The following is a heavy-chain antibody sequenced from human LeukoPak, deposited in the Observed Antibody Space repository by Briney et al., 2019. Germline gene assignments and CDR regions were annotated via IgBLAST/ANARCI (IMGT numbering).Heavy chain of an antibody. CDR2: IKQDGSEK. CDR1: GFTFSTYS. J-gene: IGHJ4*02. V-gene: IGHV3-7*01. CDR3: AKYPSGWYVRDLFDY. Sequence: GGSLRLSCAASGFTFSTYSMNWVRQAPGKGLEWVANIKQDGSEKYYVDSVKGRFTISRDNAKNSLYLQMNSLRAEDTAVYYCAKYPSGWYVRDLFDYWGQGTLVTVSS. D-gene: IGHD6-19*01.